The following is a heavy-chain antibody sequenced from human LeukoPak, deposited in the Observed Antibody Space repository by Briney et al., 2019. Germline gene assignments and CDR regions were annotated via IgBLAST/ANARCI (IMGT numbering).Heavy chain of an antibody. CDR1: GDGVSSNSAT. J-gene: IGHJ3*02. Sequence: SQTLSLTCAISGDGVSSNSATWNWIRQSPSRGLEWLGRTYYRSKWYNDYAVSVKSRITISPDTSKNQFSLQLNSVTPEDTAVYYCARVGHPWGIEDAFDIWGQGTMVTVSS. V-gene: IGHV6-1*01. CDR3: ARVGHPWGIEDAFDI. D-gene: IGHD3-16*01. CDR2: TYYRSKWYN.